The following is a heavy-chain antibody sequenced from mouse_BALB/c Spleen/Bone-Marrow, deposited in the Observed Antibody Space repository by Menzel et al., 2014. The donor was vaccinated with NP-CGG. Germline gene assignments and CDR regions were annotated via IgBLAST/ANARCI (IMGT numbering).Heavy chain of an antibody. CDR2: IHYSGYT. CDR3: ARTDGYYAMDY. CDR1: GYSITSGYS. Sequence: EVQLQQSGPDLVKPSQSLSLTCTVTGYSITSGYSWHWIRQFPGNILEWMGYIHYSGYTNYNPSLKSRISITRDTSKNQFFLQLNSETTEDTATYYCARTDGYYAMDYWGQGTSVTVSS. D-gene: IGHD2-3*01. V-gene: IGHV3-1*02. J-gene: IGHJ4*01.